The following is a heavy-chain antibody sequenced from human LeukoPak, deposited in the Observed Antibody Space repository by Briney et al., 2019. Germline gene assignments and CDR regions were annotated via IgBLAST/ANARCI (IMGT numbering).Heavy chain of an antibody. D-gene: IGHD3-9*01. CDR1: GGSISSGGYS. CDR3: ATLRYFDWLLDY. J-gene: IGHJ4*02. Sequence: SETLSLTCAVSGGSISSGGYSWSWIRQPPGKGLGWIGYIYHSGSTYYNPSLKSRVTISVDRSKNQFSLKLSSVTAADTAVYYCATLRYFDWLLDYWGQGTLVTVSS. CDR2: IYHSGST. V-gene: IGHV4-30-2*01.